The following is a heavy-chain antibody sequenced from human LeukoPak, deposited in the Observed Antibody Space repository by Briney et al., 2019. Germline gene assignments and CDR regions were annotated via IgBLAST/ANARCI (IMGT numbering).Heavy chain of an antibody. V-gene: IGHV4-61*02. D-gene: IGHD3-10*01. J-gene: IGHJ4*02. Sequence: PSETLSLTCTVSGGSISSGSYYWSWIRQPAGKGLEWIGRIYTSGSTNYNPSLKSRVTISVDTSKNQFSLKLSSVTAADTAVYYCARVSVRGSGSPDYWGQGTLVTVSS. CDR1: GGSISSGSYY. CDR2: IYTSGST. CDR3: ARVSVRGSGSPDY.